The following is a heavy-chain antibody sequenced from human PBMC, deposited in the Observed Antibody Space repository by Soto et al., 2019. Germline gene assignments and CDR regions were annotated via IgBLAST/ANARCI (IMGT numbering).Heavy chain of an antibody. CDR3: ARVSVAATGYSYMDV. V-gene: IGHV1-18*01. CDR2: ISAYNGNT. Sequence: ASVKVSCKASGYTFTSYGISWVRQAPGQGLEWMGWISAYNGNTNYAQKLQGRVTMTTDTSTSTAYMELRSLRSDDTAVYYCARVSVAATGYSYMDVWGKGTTVTVSS. D-gene: IGHD6-19*01. CDR1: GYTFTSYG. J-gene: IGHJ6*03.